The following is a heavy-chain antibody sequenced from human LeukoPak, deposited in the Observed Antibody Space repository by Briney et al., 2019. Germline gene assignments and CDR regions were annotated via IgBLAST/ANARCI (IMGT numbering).Heavy chain of an antibody. D-gene: IGHD1-1*01. CDR1: GGSISSGSYY. V-gene: IGHV4-61*02. CDR3: AATNSASHFDS. J-gene: IGHJ4*02. Sequence: PSQTLSLTCTVSGGSISSGSYYWRWIRQPAGKGLEWIGRIYTSGSTNYNPSLKSRVTISVDTSTNQFSLKLSSAPPADTAVYYCAATNSASHFDSSGQGTVVTVSS. CDR2: IYTSGST.